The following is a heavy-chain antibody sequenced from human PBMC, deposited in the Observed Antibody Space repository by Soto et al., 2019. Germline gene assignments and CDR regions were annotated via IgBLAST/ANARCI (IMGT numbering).Heavy chain of an antibody. D-gene: IGHD5-18*01. CDR1: GGSVSSYY. V-gene: IGHV4-59*02. CDR2: IYYSGDT. J-gene: IGHJ4*02. CDR3: ARGRYTYGPDN. Sequence: KTSETLSLTCRISGGSVSSYYWSWIRQPPGKGLEWIGYIYYSGDTSYNPSLNSRVTISVDTSKKQFYLKLSSVTAADTAVYYCARGRYTYGPDNWGRGTLVTVSS.